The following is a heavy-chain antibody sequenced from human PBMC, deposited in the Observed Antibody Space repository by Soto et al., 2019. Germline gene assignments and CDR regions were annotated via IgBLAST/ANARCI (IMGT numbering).Heavy chain of an antibody. CDR1: GFTFSNYA. CDR2: ISGSGGST. J-gene: IGHJ4*02. D-gene: IGHD2-2*02. V-gene: IGHV3-23*01. Sequence: PGGSLRLSCAASGFTFSNYAVTWVRQAPGKGLEWVSTISGSGGSTYYADSVKGWFTISRDNSKNTLYLQMNSLRAEDTAVYYCAKDQGPYCSSTSCYTTRTFDYWGQGTLVTVSS. CDR3: AKDQGPYCSSTSCYTTRTFDY.